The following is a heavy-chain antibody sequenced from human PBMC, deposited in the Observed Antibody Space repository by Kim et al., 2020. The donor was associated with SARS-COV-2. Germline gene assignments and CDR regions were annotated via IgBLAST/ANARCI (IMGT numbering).Heavy chain of an antibody. CDR3: SRNLYCGGDCYSERHIDY. V-gene: IGHV3-48*03. CDR2: ISSSGSTI. D-gene: IGHD2-21*02. Sequence: GGSLRLSCAASGFTFSSYEMNWVRQAPGKGLEWVSYISSSGSTIYYADSVKGRFTISRDNAKNSLYLQMNSLRAEDTAVYYCSRNLYCGGDCYSERHIDYWGQGTLVTVSS. CDR1: GFTFSSYE. J-gene: IGHJ4*02.